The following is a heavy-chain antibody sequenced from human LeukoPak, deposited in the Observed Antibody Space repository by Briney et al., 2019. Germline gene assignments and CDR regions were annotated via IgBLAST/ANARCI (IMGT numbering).Heavy chain of an antibody. D-gene: IGHD6-19*01. CDR3: AKDHLAVAGTAMRFEY. Sequence: GRSLRLSCAASGFTFDDYAMHWVRQAPGKGLEWVSGITWNSDTIGYADSVKGRFTISRDNAKNSLYLQMNSLRAEDTALYYCAKDHLAVAGTAMRFEYWGQGTLVTVSS. V-gene: IGHV3-9*01. J-gene: IGHJ4*02. CDR1: GFTFDDYA. CDR2: ITWNSDTI.